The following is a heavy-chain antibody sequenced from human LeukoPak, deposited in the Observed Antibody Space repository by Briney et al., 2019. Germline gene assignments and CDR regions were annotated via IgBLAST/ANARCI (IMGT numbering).Heavy chain of an antibody. V-gene: IGHV1-2*06. D-gene: IGHD6-13*01. J-gene: IGHJ4*02. CDR3: AREVRYSSSWYIYY. CDR1: GYTFTGYY. Sequence: ASVKVSCKASGYTFTGYYIHWVRQAPGQGLEWMGRINPNSGGTNYAQKFQGRVTMTRDTSISTAYMELSRLRSDDTAVYYCAREVRYSSSWYIYYWGQGTLVTVSS. CDR2: INPNSGGT.